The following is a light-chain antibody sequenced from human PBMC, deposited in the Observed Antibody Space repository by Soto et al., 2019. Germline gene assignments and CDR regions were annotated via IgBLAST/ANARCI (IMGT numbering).Light chain of an antibody. CDR1: SSDVGGYNY. J-gene: IGLJ3*02. CDR3: SSYTTSSTLV. CDR2: EVS. V-gene: IGLV2-14*01. Sequence: QSVLTQPASVSGSPGQSITISCTGTSSDVGGYNYVSWYLHHPGKAPKLMIYEVSNRPSGVSNRFSGSKSGNTASLTISGLQAEDEAEYYCSSYTTSSTLVFGGGTKLTVL.